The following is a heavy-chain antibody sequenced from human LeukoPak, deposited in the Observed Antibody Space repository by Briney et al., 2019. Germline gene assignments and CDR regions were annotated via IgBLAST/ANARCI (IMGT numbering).Heavy chain of an antibody. V-gene: IGHV1-69*06. CDR2: IIPIFGTA. CDR3: AEGDWAATFDY. Sequence: SVKVSCKASGGTFSSYAISWVRQAPGQGLEWMGGIIPIFGTANYAQKFQGRVTITADKSTSTAYMELSSLRSEDTAVYYCAEGDWAATFDYWGQRTLVTVSS. J-gene: IGHJ4*02. CDR1: GGTFSSYA. D-gene: IGHD6-25*01.